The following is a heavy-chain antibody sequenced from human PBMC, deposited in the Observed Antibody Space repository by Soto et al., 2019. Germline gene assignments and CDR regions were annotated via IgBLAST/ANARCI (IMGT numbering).Heavy chain of an antibody. CDR1: GGLPSPGGYL. D-gene: IGHD1-26*01. CDR2: IKYSGTT. CDR3: ARHRITGSYYDAFDI. Sequence: SQARCVSRSGSGGLPSPGGYLVCCLLLPPGKGLEWIASIKYSGTTFYNPSLKSRVTLSVDTSKNQFALKLSSVTAAETAVYYCARHRITGSYYDAFDIWGQGTMVTVS. V-gene: IGHV4-39*01. J-gene: IGHJ3*02.